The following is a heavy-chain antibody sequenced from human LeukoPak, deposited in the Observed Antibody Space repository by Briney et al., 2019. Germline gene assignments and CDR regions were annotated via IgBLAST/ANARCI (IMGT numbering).Heavy chain of an antibody. CDR1: GFTFSSYS. J-gene: IGHJ4*02. V-gene: IGHV3-21*01. CDR3: ARDGDGGNAVDY. Sequence: SGGSLRLSCAASGFTFSSYSMNWVRQAPGKGLEWVSSISSSSSYIYYAASVKGRFTISRDNAKNSLYPQMNSLRAEDTAVYYCARDGDGGNAVDYWGQGTLVTVSS. D-gene: IGHD4-23*01. CDR2: ISSSSSYI.